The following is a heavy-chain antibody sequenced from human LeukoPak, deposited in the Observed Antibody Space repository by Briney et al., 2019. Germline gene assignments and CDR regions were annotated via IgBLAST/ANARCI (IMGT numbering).Heavy chain of an antibody. CDR1: GFTFSSYS. Sequence: PGGSLRLSCAASGFTFSSYSMNWVRQAPGKGLEWVSSISSGSSYIYYADSVKGRFTISRDNAKNSLYLQMNSLRAEDTAVYYCARLGDYLDYDYWGQGTLVTVSS. D-gene: IGHD4-17*01. J-gene: IGHJ4*02. V-gene: IGHV3-21*01. CDR2: ISSGSSYI. CDR3: ARLGDYLDYDY.